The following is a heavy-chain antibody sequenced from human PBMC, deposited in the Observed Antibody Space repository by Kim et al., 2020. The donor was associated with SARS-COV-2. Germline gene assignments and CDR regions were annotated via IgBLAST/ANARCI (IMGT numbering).Heavy chain of an antibody. Sequence: SETLSLTCAVYGGSFSGYYWSWIRQPPGKGLEWIGEINHSGSANYNPSLKSRVTISVDTSKNQFSLKLSSVTAADTAVYYCGIGRVTTVTTFTARYYYYYGMDIWGQGTTVNVSS. V-gene: IGHV4-34*01. CDR1: GGSFSGYY. J-gene: IGHJ6*02. CDR2: INHSGSA. CDR3: GIGRVTTVTTFTARYYYYYGMDI. D-gene: IGHD4-4*01.